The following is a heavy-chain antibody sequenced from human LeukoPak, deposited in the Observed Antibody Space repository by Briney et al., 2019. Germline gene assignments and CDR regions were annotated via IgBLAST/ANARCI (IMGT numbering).Heavy chain of an antibody. D-gene: IGHD5-12*01. J-gene: IGHJ4*02. CDR3: ARESNGGYHSGGPKY. Sequence: GGSLRLSCAASGFALSSYGMHWVRQATGKGLEWLAFVRFDGSNQYYVDSVKGRFTITRDTSKNTLFLQMKSLRVEDTAVYSCARESNGGYHSGGPKYWGLGTLVTVSS. V-gene: IGHV3-30*02. CDR1: GFALSSYG. CDR2: VRFDGSNQ.